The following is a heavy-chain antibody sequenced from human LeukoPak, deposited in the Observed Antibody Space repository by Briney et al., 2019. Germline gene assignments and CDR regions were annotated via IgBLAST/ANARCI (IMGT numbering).Heavy chain of an antibody. CDR2: ISWNSGSI. D-gene: IGHD5-12*01. V-gene: IGHV3-9*03. Sequence: GGSLRLSCAASGFTFDDYAMHWVRQAPGKGLEWVSGISWNSGSIGYADSVKGRFTISRDNAKNSLYLQVNSLRAEDMALYYCAKSPLGGTIRGAFDIWGQGTMVTVSS. CDR3: AKSPLGGTIRGAFDI. CDR1: GFTFDDYA. J-gene: IGHJ3*02.